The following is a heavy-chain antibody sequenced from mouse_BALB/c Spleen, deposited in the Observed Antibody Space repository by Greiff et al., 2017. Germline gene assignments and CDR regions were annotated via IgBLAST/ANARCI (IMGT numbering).Heavy chain of an antibody. Sequence: EVQVVESGGGLVKPGGSLKLSCAASGFAFSSYDMSWVRQTPEKRLEWVAYISSGGGSTYYPDTVKGRFTISRDNAKNTLYLQMSSLKSEDTAMYYCASHYYYGSSWYFDGWGAGTTVTVSS. CDR2: ISSGGGST. CDR3: ASHYYYGSSWYFDG. D-gene: IGHD1-1*01. J-gene: IGHJ1*01. CDR1: GFAFSSYD. V-gene: IGHV5-12-1*01.